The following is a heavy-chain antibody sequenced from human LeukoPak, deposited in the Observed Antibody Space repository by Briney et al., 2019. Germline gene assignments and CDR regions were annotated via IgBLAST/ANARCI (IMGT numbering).Heavy chain of an antibody. CDR3: ARHGSGYNAMDV. D-gene: IGHD3-10*01. CDR2: IFHDGNT. J-gene: IGHJ6*02. Sequence: TSETLSLTCAVSGGSVNNYWWSLVRQPPGKGLEWSGEIFHDGNTNYNPSLESRVTISVDRSNNQFSLKLISVTAADTAVYYCARHGSGYNAMDVWGQGTTVPVSS. V-gene: IGHV4-4*02. CDR1: GGSVNNYW.